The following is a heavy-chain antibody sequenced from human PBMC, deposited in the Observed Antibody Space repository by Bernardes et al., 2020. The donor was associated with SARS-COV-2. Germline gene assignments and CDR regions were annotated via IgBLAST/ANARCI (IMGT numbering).Heavy chain of an antibody. Sequence: GGSLRLFCAASGFSVSSYWMHWVRQAPGKGLVWVSRMNIDGSRTDYADSVRGRFTIIRDNAQNTLYLQMNSLRIEDTAVYYCARDFGGPVDHWGQGTLVTVSS. D-gene: IGHD3-16*01. CDR3: ARDFGGPVDH. CDR1: GFSVSSYW. CDR2: MNIDGSRT. V-gene: IGHV3-74*01. J-gene: IGHJ4*02.